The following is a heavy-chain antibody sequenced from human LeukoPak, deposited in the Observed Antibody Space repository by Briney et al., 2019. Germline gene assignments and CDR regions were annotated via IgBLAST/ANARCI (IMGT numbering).Heavy chain of an antibody. D-gene: IGHD5-12*01. CDR3: ARQGRSIVATLRWFDP. Sequence: PSETLSLTSTVSGGSISSSSYYWGWIRQPPGKGLEWIGSIYYSGSTYYNPSLKSRVTISVDTSKNQFSLKLSSVTAADTAVYYCARQGRSIVATLRWFDPWGQGTLVTVSS. CDR1: GGSISSSSYY. CDR2: IYYSGST. V-gene: IGHV4-39*01. J-gene: IGHJ5*02.